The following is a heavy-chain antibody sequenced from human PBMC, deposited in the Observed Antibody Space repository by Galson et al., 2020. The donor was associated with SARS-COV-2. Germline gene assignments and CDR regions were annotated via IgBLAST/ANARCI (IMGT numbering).Heavy chain of an antibody. Sequence: NYAQKFQGRVTITADESTSTAYMELSSLRSEDTAVYYCAVEIVVVVAATSPQAFDIWGQGTMVTVSS. D-gene: IGHD2-15*01. J-gene: IGHJ3*02. V-gene: IGHV1-69*01. CDR3: AVEIVVVVAATSPQAFDI.